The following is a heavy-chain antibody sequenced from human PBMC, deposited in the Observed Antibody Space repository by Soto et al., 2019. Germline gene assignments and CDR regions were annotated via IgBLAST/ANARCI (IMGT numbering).Heavy chain of an antibody. CDR2: VSYDGDNE. CDR1: LYTFSNYA. V-gene: IGHV3-30*03. J-gene: IGHJ5*02. Sequence: SLRLSCLASLYTFSNYAMHWVRQAPGKGLEWVAIVSYDGDNEYYADSVRGRFFISRDNSKNTLYLQTSSLRHEDTAVYYCARVPDRWGQGTLVTVSS. CDR3: ARVPDR. D-gene: IGHD2-2*01.